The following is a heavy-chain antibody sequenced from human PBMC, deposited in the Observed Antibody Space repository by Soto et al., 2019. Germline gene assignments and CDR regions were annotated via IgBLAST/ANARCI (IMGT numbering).Heavy chain of an antibody. Sequence: GGSLRLSCEASGFTFSRYWMHWVRQVPGEGLVWISRINFDGSTTTYADSVRGRFTISRDNAKNSLYLQMNSLRAEDTAVYYCAREFYGSGYINWGQGTLVTVSS. D-gene: IGHD3-22*01. CDR2: INFDGSTT. CDR3: AREFYGSGYIN. CDR1: GFTFSRYW. V-gene: IGHV3-74*01. J-gene: IGHJ4*02.